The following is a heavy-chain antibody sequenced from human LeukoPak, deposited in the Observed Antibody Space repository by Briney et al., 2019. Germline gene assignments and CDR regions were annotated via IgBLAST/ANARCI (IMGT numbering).Heavy chain of an antibody. CDR3: AKAEKGNWNYGL. Sequence: GGSLRPSCAASGFTFSIYAMSWVRQAPGKGLEWVSIINNSGSTYYADSMKGRFTISRDNSKNTLYLQVNSLRAEDTAVYYCAKAEKGNWNYGLWGRGTLVTVSS. J-gene: IGHJ2*01. V-gene: IGHV3-23*01. CDR2: INNSGST. CDR1: GFTFSIYA.